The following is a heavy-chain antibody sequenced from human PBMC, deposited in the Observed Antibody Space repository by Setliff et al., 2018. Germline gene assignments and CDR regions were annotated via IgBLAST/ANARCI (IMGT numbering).Heavy chain of an antibody. D-gene: IGHD5-18*01. Sequence: SVKVSCKTFGATFTSNGFSWVRQAPGQGLEWMGGIIPTLLGPANYAQKFQGRVTITADESTSTVFMEVSSLRSDDTAVYYCARFSGHNYGSFDSWGQGTLVTVSS. CDR3: ARFSGHNYGSFDS. CDR1: GATFTSNG. CDR2: IIPTLLGPA. V-gene: IGHV1-69*13. J-gene: IGHJ4*02.